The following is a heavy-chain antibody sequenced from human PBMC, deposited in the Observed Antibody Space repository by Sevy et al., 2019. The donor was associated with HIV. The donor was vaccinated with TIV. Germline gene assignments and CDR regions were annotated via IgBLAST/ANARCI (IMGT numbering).Heavy chain of an antibody. CDR2: IYYSGST. CDR3: ARISFWGNIASRNY. CDR1: GGSIISSSYY. J-gene: IGHJ4*02. D-gene: IGHD3-16*01. V-gene: IGHV4-39*01. Sequence: SETLSLTCTVSGGSIISSSYYWGWIRQPPGKGLEWIGSIYYSGSTYYNPSLKSRVTISVDTSKNQFSLKLSSVTAADTAVYYCARISFWGNIASRNYWGQGTLVTVSS.